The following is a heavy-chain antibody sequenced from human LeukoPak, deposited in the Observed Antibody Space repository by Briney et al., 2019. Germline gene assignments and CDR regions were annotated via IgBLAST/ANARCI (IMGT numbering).Heavy chain of an antibody. J-gene: IGHJ4*02. Sequence: GGSLRLSCSASGFTYTDYSMSWVRQVPGKGLEWVSGLGRTGEYKYYADSVKGRFTISRDNSNDLVFLQMNSLRAEDTAVYYCAKLPGGNPFDYWGQGTLVTVSS. CDR3: AKLPGGNPFDY. CDR2: LGRTGEYK. V-gene: IGHV3-23*01. D-gene: IGHD3-16*01. CDR1: GFTYTDYS.